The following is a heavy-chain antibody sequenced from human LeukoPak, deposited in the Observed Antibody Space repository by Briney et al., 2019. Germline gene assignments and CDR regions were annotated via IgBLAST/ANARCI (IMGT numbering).Heavy chain of an antibody. CDR2: INPDDGST. V-gene: IGHV3-74*01. CDR1: GFTFRKYW. CDR3: LTIVETDLDAFDI. D-gene: IGHD2-21*01. Sequence: GGSLGLSCAASGFTFRKYWLHWVRQAPGKGLVWVSRINPDDGSTSYADSVKGRFTISRDNAKSTLYLQMNSLRAEDTAVYYCLTIVETDLDAFDIWGQGTKVTVSS. J-gene: IGHJ3*02.